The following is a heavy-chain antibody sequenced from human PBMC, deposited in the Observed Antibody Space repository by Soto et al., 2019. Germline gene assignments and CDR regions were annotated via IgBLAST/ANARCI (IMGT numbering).Heavy chain of an antibody. D-gene: IGHD4-17*01. CDR1: GFTFSSYA. Sequence: GGSLRLSCAASGFTFSSYAMSWVRQAPGKGLEWVSAISGSGGSTYYADSVKGRFTISRDNSKNTLYLQMNSLRAEDTAVYYCAKDPLGTVTTPADVWGKGTTVTVSS. CDR2: ISGSGGST. V-gene: IGHV3-23*01. J-gene: IGHJ6*04. CDR3: AKDPLGTVTTPADV.